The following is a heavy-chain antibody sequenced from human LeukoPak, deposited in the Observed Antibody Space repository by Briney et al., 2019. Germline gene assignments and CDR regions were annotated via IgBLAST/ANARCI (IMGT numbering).Heavy chain of an antibody. J-gene: IGHJ4*02. CDR2: INPSGGTT. V-gene: IGHV1-46*01. Sequence: AAVQVSCKASRYTLTHYYMHGVRQAPGQGLKWMGIINPSGGTTIYAQKFQGRVTMTTATATSTVYMELSSLRSEDTAVSYCARVGYCSTSSCQFDYWGEGTLVSVSA. CDR3: ARVGYCSTSSCQFDY. D-gene: IGHD2-2*03. CDR1: RYTLTHYY.